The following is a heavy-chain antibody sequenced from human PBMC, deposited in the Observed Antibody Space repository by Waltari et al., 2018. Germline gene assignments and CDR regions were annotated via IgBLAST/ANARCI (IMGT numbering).Heavy chain of an antibody. J-gene: IGHJ4*02. D-gene: IGHD3-3*01. Sequence: QVQLVQSGAEVKKPGATVKASCKGSGYTFTGYPTHWVRQAPGQGLEWVGRINPQTGDTNYAERFQGRVTMTRDIFRSTAYMELSGLRSDDTAVYYCTRGPVWDFWTGYYDYWGQGTLVTVSS. CDR2: INPQTGDT. CDR3: TRGPVWDFWTGYYDY. V-gene: IGHV1-2*06. CDR1: GYTFTGYP.